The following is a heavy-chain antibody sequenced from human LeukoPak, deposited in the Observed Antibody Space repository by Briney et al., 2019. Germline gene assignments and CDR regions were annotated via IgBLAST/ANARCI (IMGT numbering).Heavy chain of an antibody. CDR1: GFTFSSYS. CDR3: ARDSADIVVVPAAMSALDI. V-gene: IGHV3-21*01. D-gene: IGHD2-2*01. Sequence: GGSLRLSCAASGFTFSSYSMNWVRQAPGKGLEWVSSISSSSSYIYYADSVKGRFTISRDNAKNSLYLQMNSLRAEDTAVYYCARDSADIVVVPAAMSALDIWGQGTMVTVSS. J-gene: IGHJ3*02. CDR2: ISSSSSYI.